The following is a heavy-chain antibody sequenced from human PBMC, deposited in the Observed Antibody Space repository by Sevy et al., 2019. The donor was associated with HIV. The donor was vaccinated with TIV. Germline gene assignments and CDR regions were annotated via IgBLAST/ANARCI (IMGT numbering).Heavy chain of an antibody. CDR2: IGRAGGT. J-gene: IGHJ6*03. Sequence: GGSLRLSCAASGFTFSSYDMHWVRQATGKGLEWVSAIGRAGGTYYPGSVKGRFTISRENAKNSLYLQMNSLRAGDTAVYYCARGGDIVVVPAVWGYMDVWGKGTTVTVSS. V-gene: IGHV3-13*01. CDR3: ARGGDIVVVPAVWGYMDV. CDR1: GFTFSSYD. D-gene: IGHD2-2*01.